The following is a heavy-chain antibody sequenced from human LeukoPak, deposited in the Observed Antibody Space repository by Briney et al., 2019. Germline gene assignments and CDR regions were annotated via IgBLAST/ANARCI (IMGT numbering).Heavy chain of an antibody. Sequence: PGRSLRLSCAAPGITFSSFGMHWLRQAPGKGLEWVAFIWNDGSNKYYADPVKGRFTISRDNSKNTLYLQMNSLRPEDTAVYYCARDGFPSSPYVAFDIWGQGIMVTVSS. D-gene: IGHD2-8*01. CDR2: IWNDGSNK. V-gene: IGHV3-33*01. CDR1: GITFSSFG. J-gene: IGHJ3*02. CDR3: ARDGFPSSPYVAFDI.